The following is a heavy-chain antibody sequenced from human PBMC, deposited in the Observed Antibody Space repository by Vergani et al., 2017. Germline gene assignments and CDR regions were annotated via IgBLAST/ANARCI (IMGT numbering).Heavy chain of an antibody. CDR2: INHSGST. Sequence: QVQLQQWGAGLLKPSETLSLTCAVYGGSFSGYYWSWIRQPPGKGLEWIGEINHSGSTNYNPSLKSRVTISVDTSKNQFSLKLSSVTAADTAVYYCARGQPYSYGYDDSSGWYRALYYWGQGTLVTVSS. CDR3: ARGQPYSYGYDDSSGWYRALYY. D-gene: IGHD6-19*01. V-gene: IGHV4-34*01. CDR1: GGSFSGYY. J-gene: IGHJ4*02.